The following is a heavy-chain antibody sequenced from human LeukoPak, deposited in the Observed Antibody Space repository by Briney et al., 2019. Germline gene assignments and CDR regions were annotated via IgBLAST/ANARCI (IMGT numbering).Heavy chain of an antibody. Sequence: ASVKVSCKASGYTFTGYGISWVRQAPGQGLEWMGWISAYNGNTNYAQKLQGRVTMTTDTSTSTAYMELRSLRSDDTAVYYCARVYTYYYDGSGGFDYWGQGTLVTVSS. CDR3: ARVYTYYYDGSGGFDY. V-gene: IGHV1-18*01. CDR2: ISAYNGNT. CDR1: GYTFTGYG. J-gene: IGHJ4*02. D-gene: IGHD3-22*01.